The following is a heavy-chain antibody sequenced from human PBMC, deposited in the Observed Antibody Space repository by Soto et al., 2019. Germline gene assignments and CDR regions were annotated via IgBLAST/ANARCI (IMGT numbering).Heavy chain of an antibody. J-gene: IGHJ4*02. D-gene: IGHD1-26*01. CDR3: AHDSHGGNTYFDL. CDR2: IYFSGST. V-gene: IGHV4-30-4*01. Sequence: VQLQESGPGLLRPSETLSLTFTVSGGSISSGNFYWSWIRQPPRKGLEWIGYIYFSGSTSYSPSLKSRLTISLNTSNNQFSLKLTSVTAADTAVYYCAHDSHGGNTYFDLWGQGALVTVSS. CDR1: GGSISSGNFY.